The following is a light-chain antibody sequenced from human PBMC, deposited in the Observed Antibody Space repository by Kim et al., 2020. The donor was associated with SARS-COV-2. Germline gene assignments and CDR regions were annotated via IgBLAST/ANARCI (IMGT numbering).Light chain of an antibody. V-gene: IGKV3-20*01. CDR3: QQYDMSPLT. Sequence: SPGERATLSCRPSQSVSSRYLAWYQQKPGQAPRLLIYGASSRATGIPDRFSGSESGTDFTLTISRLEPEDFAVYYCQQYDMSPLTFGGGTKVDIK. J-gene: IGKJ4*02. CDR1: QSVSSRY. CDR2: GAS.